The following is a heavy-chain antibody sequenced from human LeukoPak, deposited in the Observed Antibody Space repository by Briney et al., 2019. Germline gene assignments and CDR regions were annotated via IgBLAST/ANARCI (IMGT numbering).Heavy chain of an antibody. J-gene: IGHJ5*02. D-gene: IGHD4-17*01. CDR3: ARATVTTYNWFDP. Sequence: SETLSLTCTVSGGSISSSSYYWGWIRQPPGKGLEWIGYIYTTGSTNYNPSLKSRVTISVDTSMNHFSLKLSSVTAADTAVYYCARATVTTYNWFDPWGQGTLVTVSS. CDR2: IYTTGST. CDR1: GGSISSSSYY. V-gene: IGHV4-61*03.